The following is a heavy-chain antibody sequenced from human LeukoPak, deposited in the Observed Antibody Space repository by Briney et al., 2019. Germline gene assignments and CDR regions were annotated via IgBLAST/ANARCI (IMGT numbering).Heavy chain of an antibody. J-gene: IGHJ4*02. Sequence: SETLSLTCTVSGDSINSGGYYWSWIRQHPGKGLEWIGHIYYSGRTYYNPSLKSRITISVDTSKSHFSLKLSSVTAADTAVYYCARVKTAPKYYFDYWGQGTLVTVSS. D-gene: IGHD5-18*01. CDR3: ARVKTAPKYYFDY. CDR1: GDSINSGGYY. CDR2: IYYSGRT. V-gene: IGHV4-31*03.